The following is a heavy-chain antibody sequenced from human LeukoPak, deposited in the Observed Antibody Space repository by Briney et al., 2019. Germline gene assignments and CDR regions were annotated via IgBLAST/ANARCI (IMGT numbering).Heavy chain of an antibody. V-gene: IGHV4-59*01. J-gene: IGHJ6*03. CDR3: ARGLRFLEWYNYYYMDV. Sequence: SETLSLTCTVSGGSISSYYRSWIRQPPGKGLEWIGYIYYSGSTNYNPSLKSRVTISVDTSKNQFSLKLSSVTAADTAAYYCARGLRFLEWYNYYYMDVWGKGTTVTVSS. CDR2: IYYSGST. CDR1: GGSISSYY. D-gene: IGHD3-3*01.